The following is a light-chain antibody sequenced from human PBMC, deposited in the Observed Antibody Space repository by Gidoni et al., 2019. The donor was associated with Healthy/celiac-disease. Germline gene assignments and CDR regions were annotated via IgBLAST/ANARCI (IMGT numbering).Light chain of an antibody. CDR1: SSNIGAGYD. CDR2: GNS. V-gene: IGLV1-40*01. Sequence: QSVLPQPPPVSGPPGHRVTISCTGSSSNIGAGYDVHWYQQLPGTAPKLLIYGNSNRPSGVPDRFSGSKSGTSASLAITGLQAEDEADYYCQSYDSSLSGSVFGGGTKLTVL. CDR3: QSYDSSLSGSV. J-gene: IGLJ2*01.